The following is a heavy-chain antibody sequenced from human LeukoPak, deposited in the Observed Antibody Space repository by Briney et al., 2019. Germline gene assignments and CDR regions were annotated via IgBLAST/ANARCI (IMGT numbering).Heavy chain of an antibody. CDR1: GFTFSGYE. V-gene: IGHV3-48*03. J-gene: IGHJ3*02. CDR3: AREDYYGSGSYYRGDAFDI. Sequence: GGSLRLSCAASGFTFSGYEMNWVRQAPGKGLEWVSYISSSGSNIYYADSVKGRFTISRDNAKNSLYLQMNSLRDEDTVVYYCAREDYYGSGSYYRGDAFDIWGQGTMVTVSS. CDR2: ISSSGSNI. D-gene: IGHD3-10*01.